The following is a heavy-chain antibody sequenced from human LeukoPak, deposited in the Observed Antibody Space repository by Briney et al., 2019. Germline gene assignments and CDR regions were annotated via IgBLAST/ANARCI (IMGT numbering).Heavy chain of an antibody. J-gene: IGHJ4*02. Sequence: SETLSLTCAVYGGSFSGYYWSWIRQPPGKGLEWIGEINHSGSTNYNPSLKSRVTISVDTSKNQFSLKLSSVTAADTAVYYCARGSLRITMVRGVIIAFIFDHWGQGTLVTVSS. D-gene: IGHD3-10*01. CDR2: INHSGST. CDR3: ARGSLRITMVRGVIIAFIFDH. V-gene: IGHV4-34*01. CDR1: GGSFSGYY.